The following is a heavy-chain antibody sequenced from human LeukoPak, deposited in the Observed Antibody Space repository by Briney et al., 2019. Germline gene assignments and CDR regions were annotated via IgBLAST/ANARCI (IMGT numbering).Heavy chain of an antibody. Sequence: SETLSLTCTVSGGSIRSTTYYWGWIRQPPGKGLEWLGSMDYSGSIYYNPSLKSRVTISVDTSKNQFSLKLSSVTAADTAVYYCALMSRLWRNASDFDSFDIWGQGTMVTVSS. CDR1: GGSIRSTTYY. J-gene: IGHJ3*02. D-gene: IGHD1-1*01. CDR2: MDYSGSI. CDR3: ALMSRLWRNASDFDSFDI. V-gene: IGHV4-39*01.